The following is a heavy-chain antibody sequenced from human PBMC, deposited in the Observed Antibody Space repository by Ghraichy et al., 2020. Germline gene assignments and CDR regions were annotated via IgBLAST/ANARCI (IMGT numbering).Heavy chain of an antibody. V-gene: IGHV4-34*01. CDR3: ARRVVRGVTTKNYGMDV. D-gene: IGHD3-10*01. Sequence: SQTLSLTCAVYGGSFSGYYWSWIRQPPGKGLEWIGEINHSGSTNYNPSLKSRVTISVDTSKNQFSLKLSSVTAADTAVYYCARRVVRGVTTKNYGMDVWGQGTTVTVSS. CDR1: GGSFSGYY. CDR2: INHSGST. J-gene: IGHJ6*02.